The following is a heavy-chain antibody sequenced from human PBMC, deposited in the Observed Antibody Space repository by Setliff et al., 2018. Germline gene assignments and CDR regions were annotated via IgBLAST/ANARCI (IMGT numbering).Heavy chain of an antibody. CDR3: ARDNRAAAGIFDY. D-gene: IGHD6-13*01. V-gene: IGHV4-59*01. J-gene: IGHJ4*02. CDR2: IYYSGST. Sequence: SETLSLTCTVSGGSISSYYWSWIRQPPGKGLEWIGYIYYSGSTNYNPSLKSRVTISVDTSKNQFSLKLSSVTAADRAVYYCARDNRAAAGIFDYWGQGTLVTVSS. CDR1: GGSISSYY.